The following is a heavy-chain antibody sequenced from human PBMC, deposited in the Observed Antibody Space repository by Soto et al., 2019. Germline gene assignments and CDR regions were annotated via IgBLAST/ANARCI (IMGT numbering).Heavy chain of an antibody. V-gene: IGHV4-59*04. CDR1: GGSISSYY. CDR2: IHYGGNA. J-gene: IGHJ4*02. D-gene: IGHD1-20*01. CDR3: ARVNVPLNL. Sequence: TLSLTCTVSGGSISSYYWSWIRQPPGKGLEWIASIHYGGNAYYSPSLTTRATISRDTSKNRVSLELRSVTAADTAVYYCARVNVPLNLWGLETLVTVS.